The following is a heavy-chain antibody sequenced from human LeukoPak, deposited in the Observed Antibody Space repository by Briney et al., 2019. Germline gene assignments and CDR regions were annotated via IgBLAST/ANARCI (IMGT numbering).Heavy chain of an antibody. V-gene: IGHV3-74*01. CDR1: GFTFNSYW. Sequence: GGSLRLSCAASGFTFNSYWMHWVRQAPGKGLVWVSRINSDGSGTSDADFVKGRFTISRDNSRNTLYLQMNSLRAEDTAMYYCARDRLTNDAFDIWGQGTMVTVSS. CDR2: INSDGSGT. D-gene: IGHD2-8*01. CDR3: ARDRLTNDAFDI. J-gene: IGHJ3*02.